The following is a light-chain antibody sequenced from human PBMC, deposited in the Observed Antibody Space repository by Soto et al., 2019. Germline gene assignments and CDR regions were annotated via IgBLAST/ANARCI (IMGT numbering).Light chain of an antibody. CDR3: TSFAPGRIYV. J-gene: IGLJ1*01. CDR2: EVS. Sequence: QSVLTQPASVSGSPGQSITISCSGTSSDIGAYNYVSWYQQHPGRAPKLIIYEVSHRFSGLSYRFSASKSCNTASLTISGLQAEDEGDYSCTSFAPGRIYVFGSGTKLAVL. CDR1: SSDIGAYNY. V-gene: IGLV2-14*03.